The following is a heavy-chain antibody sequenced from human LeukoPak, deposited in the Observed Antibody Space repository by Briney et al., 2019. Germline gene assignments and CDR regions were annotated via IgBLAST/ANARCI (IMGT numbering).Heavy chain of an antibody. CDR3: ASLDQPDY. V-gene: IGHV3-30-3*01. J-gene: IGHJ4*02. CDR2: ISYDGSNK. CDR1: GFTFSSYA. Sequence: PGRSLRLSCAASGFTFSSYAMHWVRQAPGKGLEWVAVISYDGSNKYYADSVKGRFTISRDNSKNTLYLQMNSLRAEDTAVYYCASLDQPDYGGKGPLVTVSS.